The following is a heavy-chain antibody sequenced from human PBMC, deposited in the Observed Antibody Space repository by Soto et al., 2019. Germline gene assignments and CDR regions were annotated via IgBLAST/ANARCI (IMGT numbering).Heavy chain of an antibody. CDR2: FIPIFGAA. V-gene: IGHV1-69*12. CDR1: GGTFSSYA. CDR3: ASPRDHYYYHGMDV. Sequence: QVQLVQSGAEVKKPGSSVKVSCKASGGTFSSYAISWVRQAPGQGLEWMGGFIPIFGAADYAQNFQGRVTIAADESTSTAYMELSSLRSEDTAVSYCASPRDHYYYHGMDVWGQGTTVTVSS. D-gene: IGHD3-10*01. J-gene: IGHJ6*02.